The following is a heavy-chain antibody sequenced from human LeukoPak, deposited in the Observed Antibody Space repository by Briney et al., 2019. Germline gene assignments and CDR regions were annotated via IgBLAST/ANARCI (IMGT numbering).Heavy chain of an antibody. Sequence: ASEKVSCKASGYTFTSYYMHWVRQAPRQGLEWMGIINPSGGSTSYAQKFQGRVTMTRDTSTSTVYMELSSLRSEDTAVYYCARDMEGSGSPYNWFDPWGQGTLVTVSS. J-gene: IGHJ5*02. D-gene: IGHD3-10*01. CDR3: ARDMEGSGSPYNWFDP. V-gene: IGHV1-46*01. CDR2: INPSGGST. CDR1: GYTFTSYY.